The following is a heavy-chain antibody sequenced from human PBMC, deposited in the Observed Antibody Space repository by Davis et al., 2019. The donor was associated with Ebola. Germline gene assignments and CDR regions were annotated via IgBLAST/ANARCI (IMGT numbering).Heavy chain of an antibody. V-gene: IGHV1-8*02. CDR2: MNPNSGNT. Sequence: ASVKVSCKASGGTFSSYAISWVRQAPGQGLEWMGWMNPNSGNTGYAQKFQGRVTMTRDTSISTAYMELSRLRSDDTAVYYCARGRIAVAGTGLGYWGQGTLVTVSS. CDR3: ARGRIAVAGTGLGY. D-gene: IGHD6-19*01. J-gene: IGHJ4*02. CDR1: GGTFSSYA.